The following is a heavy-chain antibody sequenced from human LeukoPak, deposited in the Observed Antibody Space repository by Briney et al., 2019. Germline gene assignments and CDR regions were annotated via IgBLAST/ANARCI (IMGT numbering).Heavy chain of an antibody. Sequence: PSETLSLTCIVSGGSISSISSNNYHWGWIRQPPGKGLEWIGSIYYSGSTNYNPSLKSRVTISVDKSKNQFSLRLSSVTAADTAVYYCARMGVYSSGWYGFDYWGQGTLVTVSS. CDR3: ARMGVYSSGWYGFDY. CDR2: IYYSGST. J-gene: IGHJ4*02. V-gene: IGHV4-39*07. D-gene: IGHD6-19*01. CDR1: GGSISSISSNNYH.